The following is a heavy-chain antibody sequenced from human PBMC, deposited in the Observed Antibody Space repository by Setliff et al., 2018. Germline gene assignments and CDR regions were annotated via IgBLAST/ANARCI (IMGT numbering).Heavy chain of an antibody. CDR3: ATRKSSGRLYYMDV. J-gene: IGHJ6*03. D-gene: IGHD1-26*01. CDR1: GGSISSGGYY. V-gene: IGHV4-31*03. Sequence: PSETLSLTCTVSGGSISSGGYYWSWIRQHPGKGLEWIGYIYYSGSTYYNPSLKSRVTISGDTSKNQVSLRLSSVTAADTAVYYCATRKSSGRLYYMDVWGKGTTVTVSS. CDR2: IYYSGST.